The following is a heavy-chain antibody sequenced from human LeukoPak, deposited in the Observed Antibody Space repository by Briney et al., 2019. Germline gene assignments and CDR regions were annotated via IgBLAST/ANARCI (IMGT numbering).Heavy chain of an antibody. CDR1: GFSFSNHW. V-gene: IGHV3-53*01. D-gene: IGHD3-22*01. J-gene: IGHJ3*02. CDR2: IYSGGST. Sequence: AGGSLRLSCAASGFSFSNHWMTWVRQAPGKGLEWVSVIYSGGSTYYADSVKGRFTISRDNSKNTLYLQMNSLRAEDTAVYYCARAFPNYYDSSGYYPAFDIWGQGTMVTVSS. CDR3: ARAFPNYYDSSGYYPAFDI.